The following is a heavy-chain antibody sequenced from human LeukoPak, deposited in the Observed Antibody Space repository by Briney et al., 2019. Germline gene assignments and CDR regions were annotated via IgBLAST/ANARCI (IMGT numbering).Heavy chain of an antibody. CDR2: ISGSGGTP. D-gene: IGHD3-16*02. Sequence: GGSLRLSCAASGFTFSSIAMSWVRQAPGKGLEWVSTISGSGGTPYYADSMRGRFTISRDNSKNTLGLQMNSLRVDDTAVYYCARGNSFSYPDWGQGTLVTVSS. V-gene: IGHV3-23*01. CDR1: GFTFSSIA. J-gene: IGHJ4*02. CDR3: ARGNSFSYPD.